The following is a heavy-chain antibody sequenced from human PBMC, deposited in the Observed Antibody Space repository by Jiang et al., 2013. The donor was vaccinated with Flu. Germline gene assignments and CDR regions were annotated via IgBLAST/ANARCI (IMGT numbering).Heavy chain of an antibody. D-gene: IGHD6-6*01. J-gene: IGHJ6*02. CDR3: ARHGIAARLDYYYGMDV. V-gene: IGHV4-34*01. CDR1: GGSFSGYY. CDR2: INHSGST. Sequence: LLKPSETLSLTCAVYGGSFSGYYWSWIRQPPGKGLEWIGEINHSGSTNYNPSLKSRVTISVDTSKNQFSLKLSSVTAADTAVYYCARHGIAARLDYYYGMDVWGQGDHGSPSP.